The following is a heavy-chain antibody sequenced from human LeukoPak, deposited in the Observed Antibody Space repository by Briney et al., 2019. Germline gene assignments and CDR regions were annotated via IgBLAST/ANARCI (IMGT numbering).Heavy chain of an antibody. J-gene: IGHJ4*02. CDR1: GGSISSGDYY. V-gene: IGHV4-30-4*08. CDR2: IYYSGST. D-gene: IGHD6-19*01. CDR3: ARDILRVAGSFDY. Sequence: SETLSLTCTVSGGSISSGDYYWSWIRQPPGKGLEWIGYIYYSGSTYYNPSLKSRVTISVDTSKNQFSLKLSSVTAADTAVYYCARDILRVAGSFDYWGQGTLVTVSS.